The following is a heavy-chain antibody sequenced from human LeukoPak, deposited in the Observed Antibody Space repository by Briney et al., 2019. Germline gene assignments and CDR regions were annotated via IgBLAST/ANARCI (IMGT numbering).Heavy chain of an antibody. D-gene: IGHD2-2*01. J-gene: IGHJ4*02. CDR1: GFAFSSYN. CDR2: ISSGSDAI. Sequence: GGSLRLSCAASGFAFSSYNMNWVRQAPGKGLEWVSYISSGSDAIFYADSVKGRFTISRDNAKNSLYLQMNSLRAEDTAVYYCARPYCASTSCPTFEYWGQGTLVTVSS. V-gene: IGHV3-48*01. CDR3: ARPYCASTSCPTFEY.